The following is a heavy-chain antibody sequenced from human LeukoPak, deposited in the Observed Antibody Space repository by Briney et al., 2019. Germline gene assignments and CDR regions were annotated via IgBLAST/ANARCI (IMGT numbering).Heavy chain of an antibody. J-gene: IGHJ4*02. D-gene: IGHD2-15*01. CDR3: ARADSVAGERDFDL. CDR1: GGSISSYY. CDR2: IYRSGST. Sequence: PSEPLSLTCTVSGGSISSYYWSWIPQAAGKGLEWIGRIYRSGSTNYNPSLQHRCTMSVDTSKNQFSLKVSSVTAADTAVYYCARADSVAGERDFDLWGRGPRVSVSS. V-gene: IGHV4-4*07.